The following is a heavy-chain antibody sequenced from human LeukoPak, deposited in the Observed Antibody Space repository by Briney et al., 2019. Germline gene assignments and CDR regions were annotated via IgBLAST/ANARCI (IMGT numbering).Heavy chain of an antibody. J-gene: IGHJ6*03. Sequence: PGGSLRLSCAASGFTFSRYAMHWVRQAPGKGLEYVSAIISKGGSTYYANSVKGRFTISRDNSKNTLYLQMGSLRAEDMAVYCCARLTRSLSLSYYYYYMEVWGKGTTVTVS. CDR1: GFTFSRYA. D-gene: IGHD3-9*01. CDR2: IISKGGST. CDR3: ARLTRSLSLSYYYYYMEV. V-gene: IGHV3-64*01.